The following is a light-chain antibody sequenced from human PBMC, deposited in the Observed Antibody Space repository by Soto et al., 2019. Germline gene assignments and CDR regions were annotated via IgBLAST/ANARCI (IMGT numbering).Light chain of an antibody. CDR1: QTVNSG. J-gene: IGKJ1*01. Sequence: ESVFAQSADTLSLSPRGIATLSFRASQTVNSGYLGWYQQKPGQTPRLLIFGAYTRASGIPGRFSGSGYGREFTLTISTLQSEDFAVYYCQQYDDWRALGQGTKVDIK. V-gene: IGKV3-15*01. CDR3: QQYDDWRA. CDR2: GAY.